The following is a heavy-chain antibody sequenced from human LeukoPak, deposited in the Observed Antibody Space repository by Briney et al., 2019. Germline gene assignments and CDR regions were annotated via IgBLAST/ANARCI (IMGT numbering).Heavy chain of an antibody. D-gene: IGHD4-17*01. CDR2: ISYDGSNE. Sequence: GGSPRLSCAASGFTFSTYSMHWVRQAPGKGLEWVAVISYDGSNEYYADSVRGRFTMSRDNSKKTLYLQMNSLRTEDTAVYYCARVGSDYGDYGPYFDYWGQGTLVTVSS. CDR3: ARVGSDYGDYGPYFDY. CDR1: GFTFSTYS. V-gene: IGHV3-30-3*01. J-gene: IGHJ4*02.